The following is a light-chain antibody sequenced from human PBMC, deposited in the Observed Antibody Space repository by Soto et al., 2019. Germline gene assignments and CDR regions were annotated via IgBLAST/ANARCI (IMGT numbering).Light chain of an antibody. CDR3: QQYDNSPWT. CDR1: QSVSSSY. CDR2: GAS. V-gene: IGKV3-20*01. J-gene: IGKJ1*01. Sequence: EIVLTQSPGTLSLSPGEGATLSCRASQSVSSSYLAWYQQKPGQAPRLLIYGASSRATGIPDRFSGGGSGTDFTLTISRLEPEDFAVYYGQQYDNSPWTFGQGTKVAIK.